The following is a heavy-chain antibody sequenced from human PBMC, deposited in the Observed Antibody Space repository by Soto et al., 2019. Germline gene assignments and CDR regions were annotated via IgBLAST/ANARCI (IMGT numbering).Heavy chain of an antibody. CDR1: GFTFSSYA. CDR3: ARDGPVLRFLEWLLDY. Sequence: PGGSLRLSCAASGFTFSSYAMHWVRQAPGKGLEWVAVISYDGSNKYYADSVKGRFTISRDNSKNTLYLQMNSLRAEDTAVYYCARDGPVLRFLEWLLDYWGQGTLVTVSS. J-gene: IGHJ4*02. CDR2: ISYDGSNK. D-gene: IGHD3-3*01. V-gene: IGHV3-30-3*01.